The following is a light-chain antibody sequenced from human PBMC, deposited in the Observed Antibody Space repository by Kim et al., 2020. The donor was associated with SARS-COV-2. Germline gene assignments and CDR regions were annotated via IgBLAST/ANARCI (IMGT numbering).Light chain of an antibody. Sequence: DIQMTQSSSSLSASVGDRVTITCRASEDISNYLVWYQQKAGEVPKPLVYDASTPHSGVPSRFSGSRSGTDFTLTITSLHPEDSATYYCQNYNTAPWTLGQGTKVDIK. V-gene: IGKV1-27*01. J-gene: IGKJ1*01. CDR3: QNYNTAPWT. CDR2: DAS. CDR1: EDISNY.